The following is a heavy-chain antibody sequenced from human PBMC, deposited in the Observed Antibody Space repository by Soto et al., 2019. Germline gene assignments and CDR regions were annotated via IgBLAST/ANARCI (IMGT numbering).Heavy chain of an antibody. CDR1: GGSMRSYY. D-gene: IGHD1-26*01. CDR2: ISHTGNT. CDR3: ARIVSVGYHFDY. Sequence: SETLSLTCTVSGGSMRSYYWSWIRQPPGKGLEWIGFISHTGNTNYYPSVKSRVTISVDTPRNQFSLRLSSVTPADTAIYYCARIVSVGYHFDYWGQGTLVTVSS. J-gene: IGHJ4*02. V-gene: IGHV4-59*01.